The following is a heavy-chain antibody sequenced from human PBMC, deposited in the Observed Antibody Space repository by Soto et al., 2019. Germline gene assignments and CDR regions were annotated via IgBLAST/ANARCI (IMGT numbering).Heavy chain of an antibody. CDR2: IYYSGST. D-gene: IGHD6-13*01. V-gene: IGHV4-31*03. J-gene: IGHJ4*02. Sequence: SETLSLTCTVSGGSISSGGYYWSWIRQHPGKGLEWIGYIYYSGSTYYNPSLKSRVTISVDTSKNQFSLKLSSVTAADTAVYYCAREAAASPPDYWGQGTLVTVS. CDR1: GGSISSGGYY. CDR3: AREAAASPPDY.